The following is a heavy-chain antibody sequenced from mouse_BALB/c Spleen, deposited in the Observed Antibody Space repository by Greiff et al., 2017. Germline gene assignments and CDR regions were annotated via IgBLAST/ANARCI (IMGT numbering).Heavy chain of an antibody. CDR1: GFTFSSYG. CDR3: ARLDYGSSYWYFDV. D-gene: IGHD1-1*01. J-gene: IGHJ1*01. Sequence: EVKVEESGGGLVQPGGSRKLSCAASGFTFSSYGMSWVRQTPDKRLEWVATISSGGSYTYYPDSVKGRFTISRDNAKNTLYLQMSSLKSEDTAMYYCARLDYGSSYWYFDVWGAGTTVTVSS. V-gene: IGHV5-6*03. CDR2: ISSGGSYT.